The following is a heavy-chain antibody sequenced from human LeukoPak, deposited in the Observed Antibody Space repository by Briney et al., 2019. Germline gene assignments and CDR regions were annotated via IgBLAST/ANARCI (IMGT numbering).Heavy chain of an antibody. CDR1: GFTFSTYW. CDR2: ISSDGRNT. Sequence: GGSLRLSCAASGFTFSTYWMHWVRQARGKGLVWVSRISSDGRNTIYADSVKGRFTISRDSANNTLFLQMNSLRGDDTAVYYCAREWALPGAYYMDVWGKGTTVTVSS. J-gene: IGHJ6*03. D-gene: IGHD7-27*01. CDR3: AREWALPGAYYMDV. V-gene: IGHV3-74*01.